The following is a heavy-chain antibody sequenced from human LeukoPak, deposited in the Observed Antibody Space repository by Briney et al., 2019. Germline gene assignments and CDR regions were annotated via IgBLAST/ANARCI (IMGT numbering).Heavy chain of an antibody. D-gene: IGHD1-26*01. Sequence: PGGSLRLSCAASGFTFSSSGMHWVRQAPGKGLEWVAVISYDGSNKYYADSVKGRFTISRDNSKNTLYLQMDSLRADDTAVYYCARYSGSYYYPPAWDLWGQGTLVTVSS. J-gene: IGHJ4*02. CDR1: GFTFSSSG. CDR2: ISYDGSNK. V-gene: IGHV3-30*03. CDR3: ARYSGSYYYPPAWDL.